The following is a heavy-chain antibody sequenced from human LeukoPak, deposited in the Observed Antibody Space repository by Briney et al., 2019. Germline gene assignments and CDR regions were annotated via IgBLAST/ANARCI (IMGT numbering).Heavy chain of an antibody. D-gene: IGHD3-9*01. CDR1: RFTFSSYA. J-gene: IGHJ4*02. V-gene: IGHV3-23*01. CDR3: AKGAGNFDWSYHDY. Sequence: GESLRLSCAASRFTFSSYAMSWVRQAPGKGLEWVSAISGSGGTTYNADSVKGRFTISRDNSKNTLYLQLNSLRAEDTAVYCCAKGAGNFDWSYHDYWGQGTLVTVSS. CDR2: ISGSGGTT.